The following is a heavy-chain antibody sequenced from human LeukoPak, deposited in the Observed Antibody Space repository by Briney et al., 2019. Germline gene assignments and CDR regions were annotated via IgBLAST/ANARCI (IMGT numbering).Heavy chain of an antibody. D-gene: IGHD3-9*01. CDR1: GFTFSSYS. CDR2: ISSSSSYI. J-gene: IGHJ4*02. Sequence: PGGSLRLSCAASGFTFSSYSMNWVRQAPGKGLEWVSSISSSSSYIYYADSVKGRFTISRDNDKNSLYLQMNILRAEDTAVYYCAKDILTGYYKGGLVDYWGQGTLVTVSS. V-gene: IGHV3-21*01. CDR3: AKDILTGYYKGGLVDY.